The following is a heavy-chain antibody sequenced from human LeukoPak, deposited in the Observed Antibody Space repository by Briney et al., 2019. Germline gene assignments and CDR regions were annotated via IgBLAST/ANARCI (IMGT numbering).Heavy chain of an antibody. CDR1: GFAFSNYW. D-gene: IGHD6-13*01. CDR3: LAGYYYYYMDV. CDR2: INTLGSST. Sequence: GGSLRLSCAASGFAFSNYWLHWVRQAPGKGLAWVARINTLGSSTNYADSVKGRFTISRDNAKNTLYLQMTSLSAEDTAVYYALAGYYYYYMDVWGKGTTVTVSS. J-gene: IGHJ6*03. V-gene: IGHV3-74*01.